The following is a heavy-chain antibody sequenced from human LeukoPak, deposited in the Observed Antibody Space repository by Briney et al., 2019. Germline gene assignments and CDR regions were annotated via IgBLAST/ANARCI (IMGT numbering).Heavy chain of an antibody. CDR2: ISGYNGNI. V-gene: IGHV1-18*01. Sequence: ASVNVSCKASGYTFINYGISWVRQAPGQGLEWMGWISGYNGNIKIVQKFRGRVTMTTDTSTSTAYIELRSLRSDDTAVYYCARMAYDILAGYFQPNWFDPWGQGTLVTVSS. CDR3: ARMAYDILAGYFQPNWFDP. J-gene: IGHJ5*02. CDR1: GYTFINYG. D-gene: IGHD3-9*01.